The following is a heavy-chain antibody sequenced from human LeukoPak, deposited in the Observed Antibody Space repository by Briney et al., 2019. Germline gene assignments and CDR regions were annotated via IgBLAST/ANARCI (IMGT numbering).Heavy chain of an antibody. V-gene: IGHV3-30*04. CDR1: GFAFSSYA. D-gene: IGHD5/OR15-5a*01. CDR2: ISYDGRNK. Sequence: GGSLRLSCAASGFAFSSYAMHWVRQAPGKGLKWVAVISYDGRNKYYADSVKGRFTISRDNSRNTLYLQMNSLRAEDTSMYYCATVRSTATWLVDYWGQGTLVTVSS. CDR3: ATVRSTATWLVDY. J-gene: IGHJ4*02.